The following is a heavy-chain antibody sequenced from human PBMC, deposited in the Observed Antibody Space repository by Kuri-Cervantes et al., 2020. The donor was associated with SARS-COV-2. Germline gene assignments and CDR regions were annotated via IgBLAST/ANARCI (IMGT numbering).Heavy chain of an antibody. V-gene: IGHV1-18*01. J-gene: IGHJ4*02. Sequence: ASVKVSCKASGYTFSTYSISWVRQAPGQGLEWMGWISPYNGQTKYSQKLQDRVSMTMDTSTSTAYMELRSLRSDDTAVFYCARLQSSGAYGYWGQGTLVTFPS. D-gene: IGHD3-10*01. CDR2: ISPYNGQT. CDR1: GYTFSTYS. CDR3: ARLQSSGAYGY.